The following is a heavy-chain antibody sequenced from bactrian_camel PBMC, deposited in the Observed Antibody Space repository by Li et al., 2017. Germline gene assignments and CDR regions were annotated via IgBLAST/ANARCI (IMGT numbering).Heavy chain of an antibody. CDR3: VPVGRCSGYTY. CDR2: IRSTGSNT. CDR1: EFTFSNYA. J-gene: IGHJ4*01. Sequence: VQLVESGGGSVQPGGSLRLSCAVSEFTFSNYAMTWVRQAPGKGLEWVSTIRSTGSNTYYADSMKGRFTISRDNAKNTAYLQLNSLKTEDMAMYSCVPVGRCSGYTYWGQGTQVTVS. D-gene: IGHD3*01. V-gene: IGHV3S40*01.